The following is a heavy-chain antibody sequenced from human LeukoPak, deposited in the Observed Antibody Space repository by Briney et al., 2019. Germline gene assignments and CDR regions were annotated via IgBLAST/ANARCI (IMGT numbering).Heavy chain of an antibody. J-gene: IGHJ4*02. Sequence: ASVEVSCKASGYTFTGYYMHWVRQAPGQGLEWMGWINPNSGGTNYAQKFQGRVTMTRDTSISTAYMELSRLRSDDTAVYYCARGARPSSSWYDLDYWGQGTLVTVSS. CDR2: INPNSGGT. CDR1: GYTFTGYY. CDR3: ARGARPSSSWYDLDY. D-gene: IGHD6-13*01. V-gene: IGHV1-2*02.